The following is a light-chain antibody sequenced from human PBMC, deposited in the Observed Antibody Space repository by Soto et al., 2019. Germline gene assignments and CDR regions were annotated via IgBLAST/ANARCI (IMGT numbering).Light chain of an antibody. J-gene: IGKJ1*01. CDR3: QQYSISST. CDR2: GVS. CDR1: QRVSSSS. Sequence: EIVMTQSPATLSVSPWERATLSCRASQRVSSSSLAWYQHKPGQSPRLLIFGVSSRATDIPDRFSGSGSGTDFTLTINRLEPEDFAVYYCQQYSISSTFGQGTKVDIK. V-gene: IGKV3-20*01.